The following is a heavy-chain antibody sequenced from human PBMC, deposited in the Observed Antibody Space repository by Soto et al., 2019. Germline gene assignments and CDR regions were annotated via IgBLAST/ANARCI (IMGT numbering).Heavy chain of an antibody. J-gene: IGHJ4*02. D-gene: IGHD1-20*01. V-gene: IGHV3-7*01. Sequence: EEKLVQSGGGLVRPGGSLRLSCVGSGITFSNYWMNWVRQTPGKGLEWVANIKPDGSAKAYVDSVKGRFTVSRDNAKNSLFLQMNSLTDEDTAVYYCARDHNWAFDYWGQGILVTVSS. CDR1: GITFSNYW. CDR2: IKPDGSAK. CDR3: ARDHNWAFDY.